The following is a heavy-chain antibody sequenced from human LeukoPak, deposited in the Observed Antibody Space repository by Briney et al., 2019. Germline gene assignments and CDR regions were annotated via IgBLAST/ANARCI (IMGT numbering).Heavy chain of an antibody. CDR3: ARDRSSGWPSKGASDY. J-gene: IGHJ4*02. CDR1: GFTFSSYW. CDR2: ISSSSSYI. D-gene: IGHD6-19*01. Sequence: GGSLRLSCAASGFTFSSYWMSWVRQAPGKGLEWVSSISSSSSYIYYADSVKGRFTISRDNAKNSLYLQMNSLRAEDTAVYYCARDRSSGWPSKGASDYWGQGTLVTVSS. V-gene: IGHV3-21*01.